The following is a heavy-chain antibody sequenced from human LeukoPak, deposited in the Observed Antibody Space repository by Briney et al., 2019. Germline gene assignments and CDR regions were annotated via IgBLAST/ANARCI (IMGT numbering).Heavy chain of an antibody. J-gene: IGHJ6*04. CDR1: GFTFSRHA. D-gene: IGHD3-10*01. CDR2: ISYDGSDE. Sequence: GRSLRLSCAASGFTFSRHAMHWVRQSPGKGLEWVAIISYDGSDEYIADSVKGRFSIPRDNSRNTLDLQMNSLTTEDTALYYCARATDYYGSGSYLPLYYFYGMDVWGKGTAVIVSS. V-gene: IGHV3-30*04. CDR3: ARATDYYGSGSYLPLYYFYGMDV.